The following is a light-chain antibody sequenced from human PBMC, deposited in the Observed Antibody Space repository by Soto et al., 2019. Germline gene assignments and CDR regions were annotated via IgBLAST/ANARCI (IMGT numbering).Light chain of an antibody. V-gene: IGKV1-27*01. CDR3: QKFNSVPT. Sequence: DVQLTQSPSSLSASVGDRVTITCRASQGINNYLAWYQQKPGKVPTLLLYAASTFQSGVPSRFSGSGSGTDFTRTISSLQPEDVATYYCQKFNSVPTFGGGTKVEI. J-gene: IGKJ4*01. CDR2: AAS. CDR1: QGINNY.